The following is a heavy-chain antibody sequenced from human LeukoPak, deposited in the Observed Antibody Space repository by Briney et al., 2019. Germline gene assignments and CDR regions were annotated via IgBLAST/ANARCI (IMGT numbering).Heavy chain of an antibody. CDR2: INHSGST. Sequence: SDTLSLTCAVYGGSFSGYYWSWIRQPPGKGLEWIGEINHSGSTNYNPSLKSRVTISVDTSKNQFSLKLSSVTAADTAVYYCARVRSTTYCSGGSCYSNYWYFDLWGRGTLVTVSS. V-gene: IGHV4-34*01. CDR3: ARVRSTTYCSGGSCYSNYWYFDL. J-gene: IGHJ2*01. CDR1: GGSFSGYY. D-gene: IGHD2-15*01.